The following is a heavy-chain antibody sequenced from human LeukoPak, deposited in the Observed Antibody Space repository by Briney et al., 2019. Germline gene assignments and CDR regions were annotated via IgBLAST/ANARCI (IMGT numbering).Heavy chain of an antibody. J-gene: IGHJ6*03. V-gene: IGHV4-4*09. CDR3: ARVGDGGYCSGGSCYSHYYYYMDV. D-gene: IGHD2-15*01. CDR2: IFTSGST. CDR1: GGSISFYY. Sequence: SETLSLTCTVSGGSISFYYWSWIRQPPGKRLEWIGYIFTSGSTSYNPSLKSRVTISVDTSKNQFSLKLSSVTAADTAVYYCARVGDGGYCSGGSCYSHYYYYMDVWGKGTTVTVSS.